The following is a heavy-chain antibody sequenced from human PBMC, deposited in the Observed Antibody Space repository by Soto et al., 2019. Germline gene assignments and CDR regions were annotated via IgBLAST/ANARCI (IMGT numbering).Heavy chain of an antibody. J-gene: IGHJ4*02. V-gene: IGHV1-2*02. CDR3: ARDRSYDSSGYYPYYFDY. CDR1: GYTFTGYY. Sequence: ASVKVSCKASGYTFTGYYMHWVRQAPGQGLEWMGWINPNSGGTNYAQKFQGRVTMTRDTSISTAYMELSRLRSDDTAVYYCARDRSYDSSGYYPYYFDYWRQGTLVTVSS. D-gene: IGHD3-22*01. CDR2: INPNSGGT.